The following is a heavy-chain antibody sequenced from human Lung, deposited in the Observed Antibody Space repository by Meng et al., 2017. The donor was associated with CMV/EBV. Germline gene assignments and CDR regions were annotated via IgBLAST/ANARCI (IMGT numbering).Heavy chain of an antibody. CDR3: ARSPGYDHPDY. Sequence: ASXXVSCKASGYKFTTYHLSWVRQAPGQGLEWMGWVSAYNGDTNYLQKFQGRVTMTADTSTSTAYMELRKLTSDDTAVYYCARSPGYDHPDYWAQGTVVTVAS. CDR2: VSAYNGDT. D-gene: IGHD2-15*01. J-gene: IGHJ4*02. CDR1: GYKFTTYH. V-gene: IGHV1-18*04.